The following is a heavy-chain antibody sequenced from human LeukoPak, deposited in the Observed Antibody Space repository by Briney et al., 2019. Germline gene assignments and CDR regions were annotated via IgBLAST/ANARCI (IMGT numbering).Heavy chain of an antibody. J-gene: IGHJ5*02. Sequence: SETLSLTCTVSGGSISSSSYYWGWIRQPPGKGLEWIGSIYYSGSTYYNPSLKSRVTISVDTSKNQFSLKLSSVTAADTAVYYCARTAQGRLWFGELSLNWFDPWGQGTLVTVSS. D-gene: IGHD3-10*01. CDR1: GGSISSSSYY. V-gene: IGHV4-39*01. CDR2: IYYSGST. CDR3: ARTAQGRLWFGELSLNWFDP.